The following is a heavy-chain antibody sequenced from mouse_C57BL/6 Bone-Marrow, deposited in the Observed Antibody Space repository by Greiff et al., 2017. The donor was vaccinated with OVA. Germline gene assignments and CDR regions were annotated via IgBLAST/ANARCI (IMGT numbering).Heavy chain of an antibody. J-gene: IGHJ4*01. D-gene: IGHD1-1*01. CDR3: ARNYYGSSYVGFHWYAMDY. V-gene: IGHV2-2*01. Sequence: QVQLQQSGPGLVQPSQSLSITCTASGFSLTSYGVHWVRQSPGKGLEWLGVIWSGGSTDYNAAFISRLSISKDNSKCQVFFKMNSLQADDTAIYYCARNYYGSSYVGFHWYAMDYWGQGTSVTVSS. CDR1: GFSLTSYG. CDR2: IWSGGST.